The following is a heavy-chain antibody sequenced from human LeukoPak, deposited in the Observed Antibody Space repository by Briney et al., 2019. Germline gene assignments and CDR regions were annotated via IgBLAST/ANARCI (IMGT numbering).Heavy chain of an antibody. CDR3: ARDLTRSERWLPSGYFDY. CDR2: IYYSGST. J-gene: IGHJ4*02. V-gene: IGHV4-59*01. Sequence: PSETLSLTCTVSGGSISSYYWSWIRQPPGKGLEWIGYIYYSGSTNYNPSLKSRVTISVDTSKNQFSLKLSSVTAADTAVYYCARDLTRSERWLPSGYFDYWGQGTLVTVSS. D-gene: IGHD5-24*01. CDR1: GGSISSYY.